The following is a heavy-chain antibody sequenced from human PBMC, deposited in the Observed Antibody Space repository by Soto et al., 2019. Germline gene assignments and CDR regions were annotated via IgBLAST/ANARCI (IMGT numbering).Heavy chain of an antibody. CDR3: ARDLVVVQKGPFDI. V-gene: IGHV3-21*01. D-gene: IGHD2-2*01. Sequence: GGSLRLSCAASGFTFSSYSMNWVRQAPGKGLEWVSSISSSSSYIYYADSVKGRFTISRDNAKNSLYLQMNSLRAEDTAVYYCARDLVVVQKGPFDIWGQGPMVTVSS. CDR1: GFTFSSYS. CDR2: ISSSSSYI. J-gene: IGHJ3*02.